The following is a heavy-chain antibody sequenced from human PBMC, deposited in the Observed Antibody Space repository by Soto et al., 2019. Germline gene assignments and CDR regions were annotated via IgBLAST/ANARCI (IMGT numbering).Heavy chain of an antibody. CDR3: ARVGNYYDFWSGYSNYFDY. CDR1: GGSISSGGYS. CDR2: IYHSGST. Sequence: SETLSLTCAVSGGSISSGGYSWSWIRQPPGKGLEWIGYIYHSGSTYYNPSLKSRVTISVDRSKNQFSLKLSSVTAADTAVYYCARVGNYYDFWSGYSNYFDYWGQGTLVTVSS. D-gene: IGHD3-3*01. V-gene: IGHV4-30-2*01. J-gene: IGHJ4*02.